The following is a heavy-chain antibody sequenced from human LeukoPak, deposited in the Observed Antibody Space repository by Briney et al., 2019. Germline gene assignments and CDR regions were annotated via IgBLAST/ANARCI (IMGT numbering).Heavy chain of an antibody. CDR1: GGSISSYY. CDR3: ARGVYIAAAQYGY. CDR2: IYYSGTT. Sequence: SETLSLTCTVSGGSISSYYWSWIRQPPGKGLEWIGYIYYSGTTNYNPSLKSRVTISVDTSKNRFSLKLSSVTAADTAVYYCARGVYIAAAQYGYWGQGTLVTVSS. D-gene: IGHD6-13*01. J-gene: IGHJ4*02. V-gene: IGHV4-59*01.